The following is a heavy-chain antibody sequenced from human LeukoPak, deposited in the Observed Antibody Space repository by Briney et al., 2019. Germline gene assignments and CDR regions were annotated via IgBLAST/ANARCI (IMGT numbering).Heavy chain of an antibody. CDR2: IIPIFGTA. Sequence: SVKVSCKASGGTFSSYAISWVRQAPGQGLGWMGRIIPIFGTANYAQKFQGRVTITTDESTSTAYMELSSLRSEDTAVYYCASQYSSGPFDYWGQGTLVTVSS. J-gene: IGHJ4*02. V-gene: IGHV1-69*05. CDR1: GGTFSSYA. CDR3: ASQYSSGPFDY. D-gene: IGHD6-19*01.